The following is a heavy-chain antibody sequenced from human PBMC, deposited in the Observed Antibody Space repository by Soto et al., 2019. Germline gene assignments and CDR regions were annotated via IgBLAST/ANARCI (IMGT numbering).Heavy chain of an antibody. V-gene: IGHV1-69*13. J-gene: IGHJ3*02. CDR3: ARDLVPIYDSRIYAFDI. Sequence: SEKVSCKASGGTFSSYAISWVRQAPGQGLEWMGGIIPIFGTANYAQKFQGRVTITADESTSTAYMELSSLRSEDTAVYYCARDLVPIYDSRIYAFDIWGQGTMVTVSS. D-gene: IGHD3-22*01. CDR1: GGTFSSYA. CDR2: IIPIFGTA.